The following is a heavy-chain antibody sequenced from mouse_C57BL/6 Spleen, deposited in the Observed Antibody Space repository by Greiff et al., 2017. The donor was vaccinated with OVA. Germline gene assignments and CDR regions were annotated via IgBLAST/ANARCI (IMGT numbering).Heavy chain of an antibody. J-gene: IGHJ2*01. D-gene: IGHD4-1*01. V-gene: IGHV1-39*01. CDR3: AREDWEEGYYFDY. Sequence: EVQLQQSGPELVKPGASVKISCKASGYSFTDYNMNWVKQSHGKSLEWIGVINPNYGTTSYNQKFKGKATLTVDQSSSTAYMQLNSLTSEDAAVEDCAREDWEEGYYFDYGGQGTTLTVSS. CDR1: GYSFTDYN. CDR2: INPNYGTT.